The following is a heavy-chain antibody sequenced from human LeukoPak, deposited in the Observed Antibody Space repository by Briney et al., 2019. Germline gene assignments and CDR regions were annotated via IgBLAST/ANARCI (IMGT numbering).Heavy chain of an antibody. CDR2: ISAYNGNT. V-gene: IGHV1-18*01. J-gene: IGHJ5*02. D-gene: IGHD1-26*01. CDR3: ARIADDEEPRIVGATRFDP. CDR1: GYTFTSYG. Sequence: GASVTVSCKASGYTFTSYGISWVRQAPGQGLEWMGWISAYNGNTNYAQKLQGRVTMTTDTSTSTAYMELRSLRSDDTAVYYCARIADDEEPRIVGATRFDPWGQGTLVTVSS.